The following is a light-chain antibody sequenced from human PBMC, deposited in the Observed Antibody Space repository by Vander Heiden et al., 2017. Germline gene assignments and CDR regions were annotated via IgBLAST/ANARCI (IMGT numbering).Light chain of an antibody. CDR2: SNN. CDR1: SSNIGSNT. CDR3: AAWDDSLNGWV. V-gene: IGLV1-44*01. Sequence: QSVLTQPPSASGTPGQRVTISCSVSSSNIGSNTVNWYQQLPGTAPNLLIYSNNKRPSGVPDRFSGPKSGTSASLAISGLQAEEEADYYCAAWDDSLNGWVFGGGTKLTVL. J-gene: IGLJ3*02.